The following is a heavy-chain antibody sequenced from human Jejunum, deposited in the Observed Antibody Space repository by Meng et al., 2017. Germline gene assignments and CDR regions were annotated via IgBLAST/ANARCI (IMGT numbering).Heavy chain of an antibody. CDR3: TTDAAYGDYIGTLALQY. J-gene: IGHJ4*03. Sequence: GESLKISCATSGFTFSRAWMNWVRQPPGKGLEWVGRSYTRTDIGTTVYGASVEGRFSISRDDSTSTLYLQMNNLKNEDTAIYYCTTDAAYGDYIGTLALQYWGQGAPVTVSS. D-gene: IGHD4-17*01. V-gene: IGHV3-15*01. CDR1: GFTFSRAW. CDR2: SYTRTDIGTT.